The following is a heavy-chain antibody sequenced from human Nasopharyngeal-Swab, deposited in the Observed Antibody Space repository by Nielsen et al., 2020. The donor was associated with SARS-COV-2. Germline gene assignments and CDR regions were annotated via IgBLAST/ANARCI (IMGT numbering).Heavy chain of an antibody. CDR2: ISGSGGST. V-gene: IGHV3-23*01. D-gene: IGHD1-26*01. CDR1: GFTFSSYA. CDR3: AKRPYSGSYYGYYYYGMDV. J-gene: IGHJ6*02. Sequence: GESLKISCTASGFTFSSYAMSWVRQAPGKGLEWVSAISGSGGSTYYADSVKGRFTISRDNSKNTLYLQMNSLRAEDTAVYYCAKRPYSGSYYGYYYYGMDVWGQGTTVTVSS.